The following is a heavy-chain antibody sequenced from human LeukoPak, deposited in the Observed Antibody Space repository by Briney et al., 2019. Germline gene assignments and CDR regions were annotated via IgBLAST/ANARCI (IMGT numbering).Heavy chain of an antibody. CDR2: VNRGGST. D-gene: IGHD3-10*01. Sequence: SETLSLSRAVYGGSFSGYYLNWIRQPPGKGLEWIGEVNRGGSTNYNPSLKSRITISVDTSKNQFSLKLTSVTAADTAVYYCARNYNYGRYFFDSWGQGILVTVSS. J-gene: IGHJ4*02. CDR1: GGSFSGYY. CDR3: ARNYNYGRYFFDS. V-gene: IGHV4-34*01.